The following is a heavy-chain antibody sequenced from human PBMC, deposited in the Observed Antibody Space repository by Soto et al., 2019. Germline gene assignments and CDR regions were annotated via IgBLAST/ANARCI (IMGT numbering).Heavy chain of an antibody. D-gene: IGHD6-13*01. V-gene: IGHV3-33*01. CDR1: GFTFSSYG. Sequence: GSLRLSCAASGFTFSSYGMHWVRQAPGKGLEWVAVIWYDGSNKYYADSVKGRFTISRDNSKNTLYLQMNSLRAEDTAVYYCARGRSSSWFDYWGQGTLVTVSS. CDR2: IWYDGSNK. J-gene: IGHJ4*02. CDR3: ARGRSSSWFDY.